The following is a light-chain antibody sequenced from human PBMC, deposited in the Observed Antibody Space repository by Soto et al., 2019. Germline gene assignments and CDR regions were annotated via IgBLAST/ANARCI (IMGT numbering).Light chain of an antibody. Sequence: QSALTQPASVSGSPGQSITISCTGASNDVGGYFSVSWYQHHPGKAPKLLISHVSNRPAGVSNRFSGSKSGNTASLTISGLQAEDEGDYYCSSYTSRNTVVFGGGTKVTVL. J-gene: IGLJ2*01. CDR3: SSYTSRNTVV. V-gene: IGLV2-14*03. CDR2: HVS. CDR1: SNDVGGYFS.